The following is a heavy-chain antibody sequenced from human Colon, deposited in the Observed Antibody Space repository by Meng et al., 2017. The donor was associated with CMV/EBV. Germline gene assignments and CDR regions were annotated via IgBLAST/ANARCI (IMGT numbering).Heavy chain of an antibody. J-gene: IGHJ3*01. CDR3: TKSSKYYDFWSAYAFDV. V-gene: IGHV3-21*04. CDR1: GFTLGQFA. CDR2: ISSSGRYI. Sequence: GGSLRLSCAASGFTLGQFALNWVRQAPGKGLQWVASISSSGRYIYYAASVKGRFTVSRDNAENSVHLQMNSFGAEDSSIYYCTKSSKYYDFWSAYAFDVWGRGTTVTVSS. D-gene: IGHD3-3*01.